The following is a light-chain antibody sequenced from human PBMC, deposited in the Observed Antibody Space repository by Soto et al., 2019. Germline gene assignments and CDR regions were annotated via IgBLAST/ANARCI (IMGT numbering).Light chain of an antibody. V-gene: IGKV3-20*01. CDR3: QQYGSSPET. CDR1: QSVSSTY. Sequence: EIVLTQSPGTLYLSPGEIATLSCRASQSVSSTYLAWYQQKPGQAPRLLIYGASSRATGIPDRFSGSGSGTDFTLTISRLEPEDFAVYYCQQYGSSPETFGQGAKVEI. CDR2: GAS. J-gene: IGKJ1*01.